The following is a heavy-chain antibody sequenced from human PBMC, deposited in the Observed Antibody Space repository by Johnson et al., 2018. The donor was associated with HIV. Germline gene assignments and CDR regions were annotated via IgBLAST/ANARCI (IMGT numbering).Heavy chain of an antibody. V-gene: IGHV3-30*04. CDR3: ARDRVPAAIGLAYRGAFDI. CDR2: ISYDGSNK. Sequence: SGFTFSSYAMHWVRQAPGKGLEWVAVISYDGSNKYYADSVKGRFTISRDNSKNTLYLQMNSLRAEDTAVYYCARDRVPAAIGLAYRGAFDIWGQGTMVTVSS. CDR1: GFTFSSYA. J-gene: IGHJ3*02. D-gene: IGHD2-2*02.